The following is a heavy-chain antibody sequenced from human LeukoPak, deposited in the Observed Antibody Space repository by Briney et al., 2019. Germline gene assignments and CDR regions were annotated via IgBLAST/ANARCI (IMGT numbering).Heavy chain of an antibody. Sequence: KGLEWIGSTSDSGSTDYNPSLKSRVTISIDTSKNHFSLKMNSVTAADTGVYYSARHFDNWGQGTLVTVS. CDR3: ARHFDN. CDR2: TSDSGST. J-gene: IGHJ4*02. V-gene: IGHV4-39*01.